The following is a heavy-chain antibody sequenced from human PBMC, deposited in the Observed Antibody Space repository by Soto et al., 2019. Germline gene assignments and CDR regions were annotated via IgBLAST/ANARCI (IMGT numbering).Heavy chain of an antibody. V-gene: IGHV4-31*03. CDR2: IYYSGST. CDR1: GSSISSGGYY. D-gene: IGHD2-21*02. CDR3: ARDRLFPPGMDV. J-gene: IGHJ6*02. Sequence: SDTLSLTCTVSGSSISSGGYYWSWIRQHPGKGLEWIGYIYYSGSTYYNPSLKSRVTISVDTSKNQFSLKLSSVTAADTAVYYCARDRLFPPGMDVWGQGTTVTVSS.